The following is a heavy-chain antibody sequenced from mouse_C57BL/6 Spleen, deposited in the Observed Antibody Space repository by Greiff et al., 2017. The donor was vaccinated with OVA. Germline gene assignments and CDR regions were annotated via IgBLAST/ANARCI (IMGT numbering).Heavy chain of an antibody. Sequence: EVKLMESGGGLVQPGGSLKLSCAASGFTFSDYGMAWVRQAPRKGPEWVAFIGNLAYSIYYADTVTGRFTISRENAKNTLYLEMSSLRSEDTAMYYCARQRDWNAMDYWGQGTSVTVSS. CDR3: ARQRDWNAMDY. V-gene: IGHV5-15*01. D-gene: IGHD2-4*01. CDR1: GFTFSDYG. CDR2: IGNLAYSI. J-gene: IGHJ4*01.